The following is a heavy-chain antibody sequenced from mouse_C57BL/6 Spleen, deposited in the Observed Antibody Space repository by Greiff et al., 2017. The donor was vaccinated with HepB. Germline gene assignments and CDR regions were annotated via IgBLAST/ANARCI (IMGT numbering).Heavy chain of an antibody. CDR2: INPGSGGT. V-gene: IGHV1-54*01. J-gene: IGHJ2*01. Sequence: QVQLQQSGAELVRPGTSVKVSCKASGYAFTNYLIEWVKQRPGQGLEWIGVINPGSGGTNYNEKFKGKATLTADKSSSTAYMQLSSLTSEDSAVYFCARSRSTMVTTDAYFDYWGQGTTLTVSS. CDR3: ARSRSTMVTTDAYFDY. D-gene: IGHD2-2*01. CDR1: GYAFTNYL.